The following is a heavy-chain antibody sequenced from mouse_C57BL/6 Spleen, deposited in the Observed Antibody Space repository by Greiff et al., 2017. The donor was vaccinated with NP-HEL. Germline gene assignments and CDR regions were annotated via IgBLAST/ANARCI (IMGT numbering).Heavy chain of an antibody. CDR1: GYTFTSYW. Sequence: QVQLKQPGAELVKPGASVKMSCKASGYTFTSYWITWVKQRPGQGLEWIGDIYPGSGSTNYNEKFKSKATLTVDTSSSTAYMQLSSLTSEDSAVYYCARWYYGSPSFYAMDYWGQGTSVTVSS. D-gene: IGHD1-1*01. CDR3: ARWYYGSPSFYAMDY. V-gene: IGHV1-55*01. J-gene: IGHJ4*01. CDR2: IYPGSGST.